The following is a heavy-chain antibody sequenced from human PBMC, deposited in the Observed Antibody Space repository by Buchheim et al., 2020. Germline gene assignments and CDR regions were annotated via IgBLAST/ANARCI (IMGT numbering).Heavy chain of an antibody. CDR3: ARVGVVGGDYLSANFDY. V-gene: IGHV3-7*01. D-gene: IGHD1-26*01. J-gene: IGHJ4*02. Sequence: EVQLVESGGGLVQPGGSLRLSCAASGFTFSSYWMSWVRQAPGKGLEWVANIKQDGSEKYYVDSVKGRFTISRDTAKNSLFLQMNSLRAEDTAVYYCARVGVVGGDYLSANFDYWGQGTL. CDR1: GFTFSSYW. CDR2: IKQDGSEK.